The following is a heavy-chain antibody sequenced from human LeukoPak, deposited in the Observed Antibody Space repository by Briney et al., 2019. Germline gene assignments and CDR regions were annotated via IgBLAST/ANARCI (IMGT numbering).Heavy chain of an antibody. D-gene: IGHD2-15*01. V-gene: IGHV3-23*01. CDR3: AKERYCSGGSCYSSHDLY. Sequence: GGSLRLSCAASGFTFNTFAMSWVRQTPGKGLEWVSGISGSGRFTNYADSVKGRFTISRDNPENTLYLQMNSLRVEDTAVYYCAKERYCSGGSCYSSHDLYWGQGTLVTVSS. J-gene: IGHJ4*02. CDR2: ISGSGRFT. CDR1: GFTFNTFA.